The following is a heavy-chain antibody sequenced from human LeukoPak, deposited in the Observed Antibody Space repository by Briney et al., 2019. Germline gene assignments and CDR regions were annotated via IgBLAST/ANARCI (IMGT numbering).Heavy chain of an antibody. CDR1: GFTFSDYY. CDR2: ISSSGSTI. V-gene: IGHV3-11*01. CDR3: ARERDSGSSDRFDY. D-gene: IGHD6-6*01. Sequence: GGSLRLSCAASGFTFSDYYMSWIRQAPGKGLEWVSYISSSGSTIYYADSVKGRFTISRDNAKNSLYLQMNSLRAEDTAVYYCARERDSGSSDRFDYWGQGTLVTVSS. J-gene: IGHJ4*02.